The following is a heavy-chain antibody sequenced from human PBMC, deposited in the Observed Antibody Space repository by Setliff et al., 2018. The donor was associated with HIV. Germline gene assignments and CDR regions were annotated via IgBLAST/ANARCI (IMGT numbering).Heavy chain of an antibody. D-gene: IGHD5-18*01. Sequence: ASVKVSCKASGYTFISYGVSWVRQAPGQGLEWMGWISAYNGNTNYAQKLQGRVTMTTDTSTSTAYMELRSLRYDDTAVYYCARDPRSGYDSDTAMVTVYYYYMDVWGKGTTVTVS. CDR3: ARDPRSGYDSDTAMVTVYYYYMDV. CDR1: GYTFISYG. CDR2: ISAYNGNT. J-gene: IGHJ6*03. V-gene: IGHV1-18*01.